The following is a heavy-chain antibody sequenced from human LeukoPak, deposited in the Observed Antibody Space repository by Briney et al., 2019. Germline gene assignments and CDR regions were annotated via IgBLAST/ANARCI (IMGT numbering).Heavy chain of an antibody. D-gene: IGHD3-22*01. CDR1: GGSISSYY. J-gene: IGHJ4*02. CDR3: ARESKSYDGSGYYHDS. V-gene: IGHV4-4*07. CDR2: IYASGGT. Sequence: SETLSLTCSVYGGSISSYYWSWIRQPAGKGLEWIGRIYASGGTDYNPSLKSRVTTSVDTSKNQFSLKLWSVTAADTAVYYCARESKSYDGSGYYHDSWGQGTLVTVSS.